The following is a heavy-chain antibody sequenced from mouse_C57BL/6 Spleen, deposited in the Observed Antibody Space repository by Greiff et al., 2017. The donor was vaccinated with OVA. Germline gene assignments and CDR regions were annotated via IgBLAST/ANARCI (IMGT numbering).Heavy chain of an antibody. Sequence: QVQLQQPGAELVMPGASVKLSCKASGYTFTSYWMHWVKQRPGQGLEWIGEIDPSDSYTNYNQKFKGKSTLTVDKSSSTAYMQLSSLTSEDSAVYYCARSDSNYDWFAYWGQGTLVTVSA. V-gene: IGHV1-69*01. J-gene: IGHJ3*01. D-gene: IGHD2-5*01. CDR2: IDPSDSYT. CDR1: GYTFTSYW. CDR3: ARSDSNYDWFAY.